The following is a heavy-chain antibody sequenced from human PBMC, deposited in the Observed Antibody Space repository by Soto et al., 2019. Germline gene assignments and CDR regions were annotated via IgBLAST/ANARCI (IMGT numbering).Heavy chain of an antibody. V-gene: IGHV1-69*13. J-gene: IGHJ4*02. CDR2: IIPVFGTP. Sequence: SVKVSCKASGGTFSNYATSWVRQDPGQGLEWMGGIIPVFGTPKYAQKFQGRVTITADPSTNTVYMELSSLRSDDTAMYYCAGGSFGVMITLDFWGQGTLVTVSS. CDR1: GGTFSNYA. CDR3: AGGSFGVMITLDF. D-gene: IGHD3-3*01.